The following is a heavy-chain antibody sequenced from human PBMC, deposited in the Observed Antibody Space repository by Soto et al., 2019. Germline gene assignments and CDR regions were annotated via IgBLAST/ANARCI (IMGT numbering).Heavy chain of an antibody. CDR2: TYYRSKWYN. CDR1: GDSVSSNSAA. J-gene: IGHJ6*03. V-gene: IGHV6-1*01. D-gene: IGHD5-12*01. CDR3: ARDIVATITSYYFYMDA. Sequence: SQTLSLTCAISGDSVSSNSAAWNWIRQSPSRGLEWLGRTYYRSKWYNDYAVSVKSRITINPDTSKNQFSLQLNSVTPEDTAVYYCARDIVATITSYYFYMDAWGKGPTVTVSS.